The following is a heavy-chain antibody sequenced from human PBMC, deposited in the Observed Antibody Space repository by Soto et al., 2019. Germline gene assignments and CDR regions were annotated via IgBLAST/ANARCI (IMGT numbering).Heavy chain of an antibody. Sequence: ASETLSLTCAVSGGSISSGGYSWSWIRQPPGKGLEWIGYIYHSGSTYYNPSLKSRVTISVDRSKNQFSLKLSSVTAADTAVYYCARAQTYSRSWPNYYYYGMDVWGQGPTVTVSS. J-gene: IGHJ6*02. V-gene: IGHV4-30-2*01. CDR3: ARAQTYSRSWPNYYYYGMDV. D-gene: IGHD6-6*01. CDR1: GGSISSGGYS. CDR2: IYHSGST.